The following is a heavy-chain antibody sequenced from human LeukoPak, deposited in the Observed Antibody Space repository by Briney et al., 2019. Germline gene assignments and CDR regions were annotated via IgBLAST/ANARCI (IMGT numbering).Heavy chain of an antibody. J-gene: IGHJ6*02. CDR1: GYSFTSYW. CDR2: IYPGDSDT. CDR3: ARNAMVRGAPPFYGMDV. Sequence: GESLKISCKGSGYSFTSYWIGWVRQMPGKGLEWMGNIYPGDSDTRYSPSFQGQVTISADKSISTAYLQWSSLKASDTAMYYCARNAMVRGAPPFYGMDVWGQGTTVTVSS. V-gene: IGHV5-51*01. D-gene: IGHD3-10*01.